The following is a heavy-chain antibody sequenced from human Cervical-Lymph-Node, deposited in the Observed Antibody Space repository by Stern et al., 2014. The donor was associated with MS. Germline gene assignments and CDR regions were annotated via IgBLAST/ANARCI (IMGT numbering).Heavy chain of an antibody. CDR3: AHTTVAFDEAYGLDV. CDR1: GFSLNTDGVG. CDR2: IFWDHDE. D-gene: IGHD4-23*01. V-gene: IGHV2-5*02. Sequence: ESGPTLVKPTQTLTLTCTCSGFSLNTDGVGVGWIRQPPGKALEWLAGIFWDHDERYSPSLKSSLSITKGTSKNQVVLTMANMDPVDAATYYCAHTTVAFDEAYGLDVWGQGTTVTVSS. J-gene: IGHJ6*02.